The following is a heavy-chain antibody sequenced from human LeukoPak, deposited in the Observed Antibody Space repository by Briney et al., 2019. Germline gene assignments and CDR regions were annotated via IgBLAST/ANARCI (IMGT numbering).Heavy chain of an antibody. CDR1: GFTFSSYA. J-gene: IGHJ4*02. V-gene: IGHV3-23*01. Sequence: GGSLRLSCAASGFTFSSYAMSWVRQAPGKGLEWVSAISGSGGSTYYADSVKGRFTISRDNSKNTLYLQMNSLRAEDTAVYYCAKEWNLGPQLYSSSPLDYWGQGTLVTVSS. CDR3: AKEWNLGPQLYSSSPLDY. D-gene: IGHD6-13*01. CDR2: ISGSGGST.